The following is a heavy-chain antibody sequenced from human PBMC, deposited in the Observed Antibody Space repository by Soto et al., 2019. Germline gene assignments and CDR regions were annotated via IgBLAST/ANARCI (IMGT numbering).Heavy chain of an antibody. V-gene: IGHV3-66*01. CDR3: ARDLSAGRVGY. D-gene: IGHD3-16*01. Sequence: EVQLVESGGGLVQPGGSLRLSCAASGLTSSRTYRSWVGQAPGKGLEWVSVIYSGGSTYYADSVKGRFTISRDNSKNTLYLQMNSLRAEDTAVYYCARDLSAGRVGYWGQGTLVTVSS. CDR2: IYSGGST. CDR1: GLTSSRTY. J-gene: IGHJ4*02.